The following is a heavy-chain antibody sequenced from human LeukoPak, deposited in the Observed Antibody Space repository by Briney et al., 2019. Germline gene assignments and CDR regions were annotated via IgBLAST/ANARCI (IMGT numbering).Heavy chain of an antibody. CDR2: IYHHGAT. V-gene: IGHV4-4*02. Sequence: PSGTLSLTCAVSGGSISSNNWWSWVRQPPGKGLEWIGEIYHHGATNYNPSLKSRVTLSVDKSKNQFSLGLSSVTAADTAVYYCARGPSVAAHLDYWGQGTLVTVSS. CDR3: ARGPSVAAHLDY. CDR1: GGSISSNNW. D-gene: IGHD5-12*01. J-gene: IGHJ4*02.